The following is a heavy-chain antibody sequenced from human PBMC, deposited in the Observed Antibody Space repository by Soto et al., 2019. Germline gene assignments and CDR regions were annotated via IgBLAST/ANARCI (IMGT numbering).Heavy chain of an antibody. V-gene: IGHV1-2*02. CDR2: INPNSGGT. D-gene: IGHD3-16*01. CDR3: ARDLGGMNRNNRYFDI. Sequence: QVQLVQAGAEVKKPGASVKVSCKASGYTFTGYYMHWVRQAPGQGLEWRGWINPNSGGTNYAQKVQGRVTMTRDTSISTAYMELSRLRSDDTAVYYCARDLGGMNRNNRYFDIWGRGTLVTVSS. CDR1: GYTFTGYY. J-gene: IGHJ2*01.